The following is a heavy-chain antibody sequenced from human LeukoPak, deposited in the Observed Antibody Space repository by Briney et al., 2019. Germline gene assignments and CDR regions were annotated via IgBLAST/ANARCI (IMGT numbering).Heavy chain of an antibody. J-gene: IGHJ6*03. V-gene: IGHV4-39*07. Sequence: SETLSLTCTVSGGSISRTSYYWGWIRQPPGKGLEWIGEINHSGSTNYNPSLKSRVTISVDTSKNQFSLKLSSVTAADTAVYYCAICITMVRKVPYMDVWGKGTTVTVSS. CDR1: GGSISRTSYY. CDR3: AICITMVRKVPYMDV. D-gene: IGHD3-10*01. CDR2: INHSGST.